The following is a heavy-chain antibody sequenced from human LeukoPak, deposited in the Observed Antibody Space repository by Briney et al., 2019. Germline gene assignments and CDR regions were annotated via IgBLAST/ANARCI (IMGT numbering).Heavy chain of an antibody. J-gene: IGHJ4*02. CDR2: ISAYNGNT. CDR3: ARNSGDFWITEFDY. CDR1: GYTFNSYG. Sequence: GASVKVSCKASGYTFNSYGIIWVRQAPGQGLEWMGWISAYNGNTNYAQKLQGRVTMTTDTSTSTAYMELRSLRSDGTAVYYCARNSGDFWITEFDYWGQGTLVTVSS. V-gene: IGHV1-18*01. D-gene: IGHD3-3*01.